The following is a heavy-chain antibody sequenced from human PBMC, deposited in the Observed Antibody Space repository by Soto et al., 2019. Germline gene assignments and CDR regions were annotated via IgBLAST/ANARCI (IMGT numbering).Heavy chain of an antibody. CDR3: ARGTYRSKTDFDY. Sequence: PGGSLRLSCTASGFTFSSFPMRWVRQAPGQGLEWVSTITGSGGDTYYADSVKGRFTISRDNSKNTLYLQMSSLRAEDTAVYYCARGTYRSKTDFDYWGQGTLVTVSS. D-gene: IGHD6-13*01. CDR2: ITGSGGDT. V-gene: IGHV3-23*01. J-gene: IGHJ4*02. CDR1: GFTFSSFP.